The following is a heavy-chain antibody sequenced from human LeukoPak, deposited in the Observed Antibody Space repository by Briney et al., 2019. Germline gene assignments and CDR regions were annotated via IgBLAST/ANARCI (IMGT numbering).Heavy chain of an antibody. J-gene: IGHJ4*02. CDR2: IYDGGNT. V-gene: IGHV3-53*01. CDR1: GFTVSNKY. CDR3: ARGGASELYYFDY. Sequence: GGSLRLSCAASGFTVSNKYMSCVRQAPGKGLQFVSVIYDGGNTYYADSVKGRFTISRDNSKHPLYLQMNSLRAKDTAVYYCARGGASELYYFDYWGQGTLVTVSS. D-gene: IGHD2-15*01.